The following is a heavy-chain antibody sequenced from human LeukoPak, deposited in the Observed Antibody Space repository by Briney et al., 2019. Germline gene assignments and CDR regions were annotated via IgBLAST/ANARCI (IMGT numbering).Heavy chain of an antibody. D-gene: IGHD6-19*01. CDR3: ARLAYRGPAVADFDY. CDR1: GGSISSHY. V-gene: IGHV4-59*08. J-gene: IGHJ4*02. CDR2: IYYTGST. Sequence: SETLSLTCTVSGGSISSHYWSWIRQPPGKGLEWIGYIYYTGSTNYNPSLESRVTMSVDTSRNQFSLKLSSVTAADTAVYYCARLAYRGPAVADFDYWGQGTLVTVSS.